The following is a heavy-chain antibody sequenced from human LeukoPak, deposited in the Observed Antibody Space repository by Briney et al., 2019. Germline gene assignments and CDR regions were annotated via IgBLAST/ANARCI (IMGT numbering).Heavy chain of an antibody. J-gene: IGHJ5*02. D-gene: IGHD1-26*01. V-gene: IGHV1-2*02. Sequence: ASVKVSCKASGYTFTGYYMHWVRQAPAQGLEWMGWINPNSGGTNYAQRFQGRVTMTRDTSISTAHMELNRLRSDDTTVYYCASRPGIVGPLAWGQGTLVTVSS. CDR2: INPNSGGT. CDR1: GYTFTGYY. CDR3: ASRPGIVGPLA.